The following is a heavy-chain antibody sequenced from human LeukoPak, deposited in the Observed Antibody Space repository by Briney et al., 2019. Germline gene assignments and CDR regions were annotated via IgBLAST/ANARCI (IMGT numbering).Heavy chain of an antibody. CDR3: ATSAVGATSWFDP. CDR2: INHSGST. J-gene: IGHJ5*02. Sequence: PSETLSLTCAVYGGSFSGYYWSWIRQPPRKGLEWIGEINHSGSTNYNPSLKSRVTISVDTSKNQFSLKLSSVTAADTAVYYCATSAVGATSWFDPWGQGTLVTVSS. CDR1: GGSFSGYY. D-gene: IGHD1-26*01. V-gene: IGHV4-34*01.